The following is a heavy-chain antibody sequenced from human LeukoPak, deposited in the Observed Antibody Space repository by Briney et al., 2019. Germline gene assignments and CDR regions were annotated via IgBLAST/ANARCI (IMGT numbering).Heavy chain of an antibody. CDR2: ISSSSSYI. D-gene: IGHD6-13*01. CDR1: GFTFSSYA. V-gene: IGHV3-21*01. CDR3: ARVTVAAADEWEDDAFDI. Sequence: TGGSLRLSCAASGFTFSSYAMSWVRQAPGKGLEWVSSISSSSSYIYYADSVKGRFTISRDNAKNSLYLQMNSLRAEDTAVYYCARVTVAAADEWEDDAFDIWGQGTMVTVSS. J-gene: IGHJ3*02.